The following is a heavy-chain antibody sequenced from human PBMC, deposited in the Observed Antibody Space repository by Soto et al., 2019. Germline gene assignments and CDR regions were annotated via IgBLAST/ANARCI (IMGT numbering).Heavy chain of an antibody. CDR3: ARYCGGGSCYLGAFDI. CDR1: GVSINSANW. V-gene: IGHV4-4*02. CDR2: IYHSGST. J-gene: IGHJ3*02. D-gene: IGHD2-15*01. Sequence: QMQLQESGPGLVKPSGTLSLTCTVSGVSINSANWWTWVRQSPGKGLEWIGEIYHSGSTNFNPSLKSRVYISVDNSKNQFYLELTSVTAADTAVYYCARYCGGGSCYLGAFDIWGQGTMVTVSS.